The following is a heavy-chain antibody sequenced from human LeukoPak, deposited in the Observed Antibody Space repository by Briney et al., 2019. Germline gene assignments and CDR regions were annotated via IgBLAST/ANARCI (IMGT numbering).Heavy chain of an antibody. CDR1: GFTFSSYG. V-gene: IGHV3-33*01. D-gene: IGHD3-10*01. CDR2: IWYDGSNK. Sequence: GGSLRLSCAASGFTFSSYGMHWVRQAPGKGLEWVAVIWYDGSNKYYADSVKGRFTISRDNTNNSLILQMNSLVAEDTAVYYCARWTGVIDQWGQGTLVTVSS. CDR3: ARWTGVIDQ. J-gene: IGHJ4*02.